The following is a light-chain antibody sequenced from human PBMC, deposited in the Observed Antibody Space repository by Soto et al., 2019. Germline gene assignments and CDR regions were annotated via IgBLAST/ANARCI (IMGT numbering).Light chain of an antibody. CDR1: QSVSSN. CDR2: GAS. V-gene: IGKV3-15*01. Sequence: EIVMTQSPATLSVSPGERATLSCRASQSVSSNLAWYQQKPGQAPRLLIYGASTRATGIPARFSGSGSGTEFTLTISSLQSEDFATYYCQQYNSYFALTFGGGTKVEIK. J-gene: IGKJ4*01. CDR3: QQYNSYFALT.